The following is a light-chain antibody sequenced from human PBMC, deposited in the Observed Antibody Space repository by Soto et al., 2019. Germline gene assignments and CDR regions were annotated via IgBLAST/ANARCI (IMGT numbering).Light chain of an antibody. Sequence: EIVLTQSPGTLSLSTGERATLSCRASQSVSSSDLAWYQQKPGQAPRLLIYGASSRATGVPARFSGSGSGTEFTVTISRLEPEDFAGYYCQHYGDSPPMYTFGQGTKLEIK. CDR2: GAS. V-gene: IGKV3-20*01. J-gene: IGKJ2*01. CDR3: QHYGDSPPMYT. CDR1: QSVSSSD.